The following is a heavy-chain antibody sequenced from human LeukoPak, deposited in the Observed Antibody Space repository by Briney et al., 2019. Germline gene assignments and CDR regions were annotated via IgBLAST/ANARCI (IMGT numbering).Heavy chain of an antibody. V-gene: IGHV4-39*07. J-gene: IGHJ4*02. Sequence: SETLSLTCTVSGGSISSSTYYWGWIRQPPGKGLEWIASMYYIGSIYYNPSLKSRVTISQDTSKNQFSLKLDSVTAADTAVYYCVKEGFWGRGTLVTVSS. CDR3: VKEGF. CDR1: GGSISSSTYY. CDR2: MYYIGSI.